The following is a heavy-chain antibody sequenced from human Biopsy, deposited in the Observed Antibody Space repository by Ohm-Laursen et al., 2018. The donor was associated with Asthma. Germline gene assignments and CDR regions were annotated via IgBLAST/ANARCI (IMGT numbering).Heavy chain of an antibody. CDR3: ARAQHYYDSRGYYRSFDY. V-gene: IGHV4-31*03. Sequence: TLSLTCIVSYGSITSGGYYWTWLRQHPGKGLEWIGFIYYSGSTYYNPSLKSRVSISIDTSKNQFSLKLSSVTAADTAVYYCARAQHYYDSRGYYRSFDYWGQGTLVTVSS. CDR1: YGSITSGGYY. CDR2: IYYSGST. J-gene: IGHJ4*02. D-gene: IGHD3-22*01.